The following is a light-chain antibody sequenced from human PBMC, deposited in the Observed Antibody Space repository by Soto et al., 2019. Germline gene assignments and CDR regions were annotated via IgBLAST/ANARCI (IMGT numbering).Light chain of an antibody. J-gene: IGKJ2*01. CDR3: QQYKSPPYT. CDR1: QSISTL. V-gene: IGKV1-5*01. CDR2: DSS. Sequence: DIQMTQSPSTLSASVGDRVTITCRASQSISTLLAWYQQKPGKAPKLLIYDSSSLENGYPARFSGSGSGTEFTLAISSLQSDDFATYYCQQYKSPPYTFGQGTSREIK.